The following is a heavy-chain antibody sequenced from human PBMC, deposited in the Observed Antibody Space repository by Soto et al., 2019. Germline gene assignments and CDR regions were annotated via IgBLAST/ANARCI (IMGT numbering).Heavy chain of an antibody. D-gene: IGHD1-26*01. V-gene: IGHV3-23*01. CDR3: ARVGGIGYYYYGMDV. J-gene: IGHJ6*02. Sequence: GGSLRLSCAASGFTFSGHAMHWVRQAPGKGLDWVAAISGSGGSTYYADSVKGRFTISRDNSKNTLYLQMNSLRAEDTAVYYCARVGGIGYYYYGMDVWGQGTTVAVSS. CDR2: ISGSGGST. CDR1: GFTFSGHA.